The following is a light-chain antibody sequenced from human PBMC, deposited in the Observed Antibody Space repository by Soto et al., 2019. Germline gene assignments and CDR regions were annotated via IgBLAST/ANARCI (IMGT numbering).Light chain of an antibody. Sequence: EIVLTQSPAPLSFSPGERATLSSRARQTVPRFLAWDQQKPGQAPRLLIYDASTRATGIPARFSGSGSGTDFTLTINSLEAEDFAVYYCQLRSNWPPALTFGGGTRVKIK. CDR1: QTVPRF. V-gene: IGKV3-11*01. CDR2: DAS. J-gene: IGKJ4*01. CDR3: QLRSNWPPALT.